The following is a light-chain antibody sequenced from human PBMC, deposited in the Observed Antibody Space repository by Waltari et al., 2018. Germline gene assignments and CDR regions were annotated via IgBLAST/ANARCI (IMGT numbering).Light chain of an antibody. V-gene: IGKV3-20*01. CDR1: QSVTSS. Sequence: EIVLTQSPGTLSLSPGERATLSCRASQSVTSSLAWNQQKPGQAPRLIIYGASTRATGFPDRFSGSGSGTDFTLTISRLEPEDFAVYYCQQYDSSWTFGQGTNLEIK. CDR3: QQYDSSWT. CDR2: GAS. J-gene: IGKJ1*01.